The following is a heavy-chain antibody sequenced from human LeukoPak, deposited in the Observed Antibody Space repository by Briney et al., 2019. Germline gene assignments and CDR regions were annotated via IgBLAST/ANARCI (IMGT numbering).Heavy chain of an antibody. CDR1: GFTFSSYE. Sequence: GGSLRLSCAASGFTFSSYEMNWVRQAPGKGLEWVSYISSSGSTIYYADSVKGRFTISRDNAKNSLYLQMNSLRAEDTAVYYCSRANQVLRYFDCLFPLYFDYWGQGTWFTVSS. CDR2: ISSSGSTI. V-gene: IGHV3-48*03. D-gene: IGHD3-9*01. CDR3: SRANQVLRYFDCLFPLYFDY. J-gene: IGHJ4*02.